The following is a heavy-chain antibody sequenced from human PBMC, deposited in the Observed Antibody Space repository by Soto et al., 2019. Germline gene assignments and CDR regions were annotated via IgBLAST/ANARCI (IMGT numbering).Heavy chain of an antibody. J-gene: IGHJ6*02. CDR3: ARERYQVISDGMDV. Sequence: QVQLVQSGAALRTPGAQGRSSSKPLGSPFPAYYFTGVGEPPGQGLGWMGWINPETGGTSYAQKFQGRVTLSRDTSINTAYLELSRLRFDDAAVYFCARERYQVISDGMDVWGQGTTVTVSS. CDR1: GSPFPAYY. CDR2: INPETGGT. D-gene: IGHD2-2*01. V-gene: IGHV1-2*02.